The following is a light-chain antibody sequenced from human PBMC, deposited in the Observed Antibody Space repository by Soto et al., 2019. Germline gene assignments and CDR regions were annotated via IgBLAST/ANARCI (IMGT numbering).Light chain of an antibody. CDR3: HQHSNWPLT. CDR1: QSVTKY. Sequence: EVVLTQSPSTLSSSPGERATLSCRASQSVTKYLAWYQQKPGQALRLLIYDVSKRATGIPARFSGSGSETDFTLTISSLEPGDFAVYYCHQHSNWPLTFGGGTKLEIK. J-gene: IGKJ4*01. V-gene: IGKV3-11*01. CDR2: DVS.